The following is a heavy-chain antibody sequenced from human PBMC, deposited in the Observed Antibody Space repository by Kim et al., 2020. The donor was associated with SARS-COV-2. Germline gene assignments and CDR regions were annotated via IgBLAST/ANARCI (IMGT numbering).Heavy chain of an antibody. CDR1: GFTFSSYG. D-gene: IGHD3-10*01. V-gene: IGHV3-30*18. Sequence: GGSLRLSCAASGFTFSSYGMHWVRQAPGKGLEWVAVISYDGSNKYYADSVKGRFTISRDNSKNTLYLQMNSLRAEDTAVYYCAKVGSSDYGSGIAGYYYYGMDVWGQGTTVTVSS. J-gene: IGHJ6*02. CDR3: AKVGSSDYGSGIAGYYYYGMDV. CDR2: ISYDGSNK.